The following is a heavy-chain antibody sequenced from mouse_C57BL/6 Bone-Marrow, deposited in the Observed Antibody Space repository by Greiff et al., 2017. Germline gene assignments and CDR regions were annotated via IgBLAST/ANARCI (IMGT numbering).Heavy chain of an antibody. CDR3: ARERFGFAY. Sequence: QVQLQQSGPELVKPGASVKISCKASGYAFSSSWMNWVKQRPGKGLEWIGRIYPGDGDTNYNGKFKGKATLTADKSSSTAYMQLSSLTSEDSAVYFCARERFGFAYWGKGTLVTVSA. J-gene: IGHJ3*01. CDR1: GYAFSSSW. CDR2: IYPGDGDT. V-gene: IGHV1-82*01.